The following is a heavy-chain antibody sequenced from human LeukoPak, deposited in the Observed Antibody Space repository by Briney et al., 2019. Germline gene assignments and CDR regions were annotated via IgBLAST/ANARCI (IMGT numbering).Heavy chain of an antibody. V-gene: IGHV2-70*17. CDR2: IDWDDDK. J-gene: IGHJ4*02. CDR3: ARKIAVADPFDY. CDR1: GFSLSTPGMW. Sequence: SGPALVKPTQTLTLTCTFSGFSLSTPGMWVSWIRQPPGKALEWLARIDWDDDKFYSTSLKTRLTVSKDTSKNQVVLTVTNMDPVDTATSYCARKIAVADPFDYWGQGTLVTVSS. D-gene: IGHD6-19*01.